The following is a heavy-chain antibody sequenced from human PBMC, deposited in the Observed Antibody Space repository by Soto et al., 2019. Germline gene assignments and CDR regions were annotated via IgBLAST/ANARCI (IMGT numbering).Heavy chain of an antibody. CDR2: IYYSGST. D-gene: IGHD3-10*01. Sequence: SETLSLTCTVSGGSISSGGYYWSWIRQHPWKGLEWIGYIYYSGSTYYNPSLKSRVTISVDTSKNQFSLKLSSVTAADTAVYYCARAAATMVRGNWFDPWGQGTLVTVS. J-gene: IGHJ5*02. V-gene: IGHV4-31*03. CDR3: ARAAATMVRGNWFDP. CDR1: GGSISSGGYY.